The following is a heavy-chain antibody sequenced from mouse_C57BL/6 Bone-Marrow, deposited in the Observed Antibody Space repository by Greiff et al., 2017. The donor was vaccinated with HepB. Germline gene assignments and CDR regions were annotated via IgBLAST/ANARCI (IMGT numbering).Heavy chain of an antibody. Sequence: EVKLMESGGGLVQSGRSLRLSCATSGFTFSDFYMEWVRQAPGKGLEWIAASRNKANDYTTEYSASVKGRFIVSRDTSQSILYLQMNALRAEDTAIYYCARDTAVGYAMDYWGQGTSVTVSS. V-gene: IGHV7-1*01. D-gene: IGHD3-3*01. CDR1: GFTFSDFY. CDR3: ARDTAVGYAMDY. CDR2: SRNKANDYTT. J-gene: IGHJ4*01.